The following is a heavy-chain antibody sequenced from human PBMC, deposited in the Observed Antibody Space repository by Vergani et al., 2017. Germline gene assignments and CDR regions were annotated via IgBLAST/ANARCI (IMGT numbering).Heavy chain of an antibody. J-gene: IGHJ3*02. CDR2: IYSSGST. CDR3: ARGTFLHAFDN. V-gene: IGHV4-61*02. CDR1: GDSISSGNYY. Sequence: QVQLQESGPGLLKPSQTLSLTCSVAGDSISSGNYYWNWNRQPAGKGLEWMGRIYSSGSTSYNPSIKSRITMSLDTSKNQFSLSLSSVTAADTAVYYCARGTFLHAFDNWGQGTVVTVSS. D-gene: IGHD1-26*01.